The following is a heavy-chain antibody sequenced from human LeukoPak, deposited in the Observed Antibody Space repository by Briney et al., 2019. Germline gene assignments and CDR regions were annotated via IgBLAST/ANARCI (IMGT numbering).Heavy chain of an antibody. Sequence: GGSLRLSCAASGFTFSTYSMIWVRQAPGKGLEWLSYISGDSKTIYYADSEKGRFTISRDNAKNSLYLQLISLRAEDTAVYYCAKDAPSVWFGELSEVGADAFDIWGQGTMVTVSS. CDR2: ISGDSKTI. V-gene: IGHV3-48*01. CDR1: GFTFSTYS. D-gene: IGHD3-10*01. J-gene: IGHJ3*02. CDR3: AKDAPSVWFGELSEVGADAFDI.